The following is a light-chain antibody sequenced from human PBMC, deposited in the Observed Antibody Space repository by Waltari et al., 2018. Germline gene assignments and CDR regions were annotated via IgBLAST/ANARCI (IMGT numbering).Light chain of an antibody. CDR1: SSDVGGYNY. V-gene: IGLV2-11*02. J-gene: IGLJ3*02. CDR2: DVS. Sequence: QSALTQPRSVSGSPGQSVTISCTGTSSDVGGYNYVSCYQPHPGKAPKLMIYDVSKRPSGGPARLSGSKSGNTASLTIAGLQAEDEADYYCCSYAGSYTFEWVFGGGTKLTVL. CDR3: CSYAGSYTFEWV.